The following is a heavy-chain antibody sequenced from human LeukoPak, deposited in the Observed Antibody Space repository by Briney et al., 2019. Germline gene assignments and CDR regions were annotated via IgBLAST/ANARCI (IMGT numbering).Heavy chain of an antibody. D-gene: IGHD1-26*01. CDR1: GFTVSSNY. CDR2: IYSGGST. J-gene: IGHJ4*02. Sequence: PGGSLRLSCAASGFTVSSNYMGWVHQAPGKGLEWLSIIYSGGSTYYADSVKGRFTISRDNSKNTLYLQMNSLRAEDTAVYYCARDEWELLRAYWGQGTLVTVSS. V-gene: IGHV3-66*02. CDR3: ARDEWELLRAY.